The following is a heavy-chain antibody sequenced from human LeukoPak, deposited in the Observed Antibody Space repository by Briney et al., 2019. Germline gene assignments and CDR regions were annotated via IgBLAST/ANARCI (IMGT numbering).Heavy chain of an antibody. CDR3: APEGGAPLLSY. Sequence: PGGSLRLSCAASGFTFSSYVMNWVRQAPGKGLDWVSSISSSGGYIYYADSVKGRFTISRDNAKNSLYLQMNSLRAEDTAVYYCAPEGGAPLLSYWGQGTLVTVSS. J-gene: IGHJ4*02. CDR2: ISSSGGYI. V-gene: IGHV3-21*01. CDR1: GFTFSSYV. D-gene: IGHD3-16*01.